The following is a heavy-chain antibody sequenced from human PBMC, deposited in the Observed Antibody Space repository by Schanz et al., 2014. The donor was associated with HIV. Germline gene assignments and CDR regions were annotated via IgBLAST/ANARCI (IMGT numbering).Heavy chain of an antibody. J-gene: IGHJ4*01. V-gene: IGHV4-34*01. CDR2: VRHTGGT. CDR1: GGSFRAYD. CDR3: ARGDFGGNSVDY. D-gene: IGHD2-21*02. Sequence: QVQLQQWGAGLLKPSETLSLTCAVYGGSFRAYDWTWIRQFPHMGLEWIGGVRHTGGTHYNPSLESRVTRSLDPSKNQFSLKLPSVTAADTAVYFCARGDFGGNSVDYWGHGNLVTVSS.